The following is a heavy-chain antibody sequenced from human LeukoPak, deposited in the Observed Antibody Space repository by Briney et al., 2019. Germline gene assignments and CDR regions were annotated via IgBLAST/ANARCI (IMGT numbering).Heavy chain of an antibody. Sequence: GGSLRLSCAASGFTFSSYDMHWVRQATGKGLEWVSAIGTAGDTYYPGSVKGRFTISRENAKNSLYLQMNSLRAGDTAVYYCARALVYDYVWGSPAYYFDYWGQGTLVTVSS. J-gene: IGHJ4*02. D-gene: IGHD3-16*01. CDR3: ARALVYDYVWGSPAYYFDY. V-gene: IGHV3-13*01. CDR1: GFTFSSYD. CDR2: IGTAGDT.